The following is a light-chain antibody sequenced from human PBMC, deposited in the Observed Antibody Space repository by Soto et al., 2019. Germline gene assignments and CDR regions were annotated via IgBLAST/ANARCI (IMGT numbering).Light chain of an antibody. CDR2: GAS. CDR3: QQYGTSQWT. CDR1: QSVSSNY. V-gene: IGKV3-20*01. J-gene: IGKJ1*01. Sequence: EIVLTQSPGTLSLSPGERATLSCRASQSVSSNYLAWYQQKPGQAPRLLISGASSRATGIPDRFSGSGSGTDFALIISRLEPEDSAVFYCQQYGTSQWTFGQGTKVEIK.